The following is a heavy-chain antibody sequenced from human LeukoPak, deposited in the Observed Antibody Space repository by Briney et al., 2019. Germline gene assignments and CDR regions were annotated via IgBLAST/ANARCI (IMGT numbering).Heavy chain of an antibody. CDR2: IRESGGGT. Sequence: GGSLRLSCVVSGITVSNYDITWVRQAPGKGLEWVSGIRESGGGTNYAESVKGRFTISRDNSKNTLYLQMSSLRVEDTAVYYCAKQSYARSLGEGGPGTLVSVSS. J-gene: IGHJ4*02. D-gene: IGHD2-8*01. CDR1: GITVSNYD. V-gene: IGHV3-23*01. CDR3: AKQSYARSLGE.